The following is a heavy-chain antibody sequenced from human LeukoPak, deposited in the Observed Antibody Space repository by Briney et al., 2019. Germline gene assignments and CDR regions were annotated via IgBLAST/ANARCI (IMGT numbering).Heavy chain of an antibody. Sequence: GGSLRLSXTTSGFTFRSYGMHWVRQAPGKGLEWVTFIRYDGSIITYADSVEGRFTISRDNSKNMLYLQMNSLRTDDTALYYCATDAGGGGWGQGTLVTVSS. J-gene: IGHJ4*02. CDR1: GFTFRSYG. D-gene: IGHD3-16*01. CDR3: ATDAGGGG. CDR2: IRYDGSII. V-gene: IGHV3-30*02.